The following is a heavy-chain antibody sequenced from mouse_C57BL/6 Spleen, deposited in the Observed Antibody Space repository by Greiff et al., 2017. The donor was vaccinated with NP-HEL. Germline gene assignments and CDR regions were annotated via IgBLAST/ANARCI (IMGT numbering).Heavy chain of an antibody. CDR3: ARRGSKSYYAMDY. CDR2: IYPGSGST. J-gene: IGHJ4*01. D-gene: IGHD2-5*01. Sequence: VQLQQPGAELVKPGASVKMSCKASGYTFTSYWITWVKQRPGQGLEWIGDIYPGSGSTNYNEKFKSKATLTVDTSSITAYMQLSSLTSEDSAVYYCARRGSKSYYAMDYWGQGTSVTVSS. V-gene: IGHV1-55*01. CDR1: GYTFTSYW.